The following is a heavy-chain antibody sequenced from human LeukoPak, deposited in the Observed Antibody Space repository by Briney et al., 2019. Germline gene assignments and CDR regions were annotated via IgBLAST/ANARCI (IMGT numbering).Heavy chain of an antibody. CDR3: AKDGLWFGDLTYFDY. V-gene: IGHV3-30*18. Sequence: GGSLRLSCAASGFTFSNYGMHWVRQAPGKGLEWVAVISSDGSDKYYADSVKGRFTISRGNSKNTLFLQMNSLRAEDTAVYYCAKDGLWFGDLTYFDYWGQGTLVTVSS. CDR1: GFTFSNYG. CDR2: ISSDGSDK. J-gene: IGHJ4*02. D-gene: IGHD3-10*01.